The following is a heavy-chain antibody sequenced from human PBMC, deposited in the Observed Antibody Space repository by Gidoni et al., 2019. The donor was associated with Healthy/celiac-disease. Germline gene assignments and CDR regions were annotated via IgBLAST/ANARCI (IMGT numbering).Heavy chain of an antibody. CDR1: GYTFTGYY. CDR2: LNPNSGGT. V-gene: IGHV1-2*02. J-gene: IGHJ4*02. D-gene: IGHD1-26*01. CDR3: ATKGLILATGLGSLGY. Sequence: QVQLVQSGAEVKKPGASVKVSCQASGYTFTGYYMHWVRQAPGQGLAWMGWLNPNSGGTNYAQKFQGRVTMTRDTSISTAYMELSRLRSDDTAVYYWATKGLILATGLGSLGYWGQGTLVTVSS.